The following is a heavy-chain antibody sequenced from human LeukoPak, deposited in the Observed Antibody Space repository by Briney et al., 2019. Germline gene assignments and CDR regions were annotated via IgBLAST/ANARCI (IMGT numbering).Heavy chain of an antibody. J-gene: IGHJ4*02. Sequence: SETLSLTCTVSGGSISSYYWSWIRQPPGKGLEWIGYIYYSGSTNYNPSLKSRVTMSVDTSKNQFSLKLSSVTAADTAVYYCARVGDGYNYYFDYWGQGTLVTVSS. CDR1: GGSISSYY. D-gene: IGHD5-24*01. CDR2: IYYSGST. V-gene: IGHV4-59*01. CDR3: ARVGDGYNYYFDY.